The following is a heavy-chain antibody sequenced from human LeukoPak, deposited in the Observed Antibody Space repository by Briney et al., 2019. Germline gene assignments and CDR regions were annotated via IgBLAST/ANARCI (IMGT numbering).Heavy chain of an antibody. D-gene: IGHD1-1*01. J-gene: IGHJ4*02. Sequence: GGSLRLSCAASGFTVSSNYMSWVRQAPGKGLEWVSVIYSGGSTYYADSVKGRFTISRDNSKNTLYLQMNSLRAEDTAVYYCARDSRSWMWTHRHNADYWGQGTLVTVSS. V-gene: IGHV3-66*01. CDR3: ARDSRSWMWTHRHNADY. CDR1: GFTVSSNY. CDR2: IYSGGST.